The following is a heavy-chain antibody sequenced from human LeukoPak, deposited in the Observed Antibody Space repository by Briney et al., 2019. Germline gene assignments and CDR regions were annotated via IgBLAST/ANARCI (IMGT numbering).Heavy chain of an antibody. CDR3: ARYDVWGTYRAFDY. J-gene: IGHJ4*02. Sequence: SETLSLTCTVSGGSISSSSYYWGWIRQPPGKGLEWIGSIYYSGSTYYNPSLKSRVTISVDTSKNQFSLKLSSVTAADTAVYYCARYDVWGTYRAFDYWGQGTLVTVSS. CDR2: IYYSGST. D-gene: IGHD3-16*02. V-gene: IGHV4-39*01. CDR1: GGSISSSSYY.